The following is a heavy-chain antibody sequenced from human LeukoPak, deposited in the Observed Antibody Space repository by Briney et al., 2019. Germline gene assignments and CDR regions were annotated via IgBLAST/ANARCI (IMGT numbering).Heavy chain of an antibody. J-gene: IGHJ4*02. V-gene: IGHV4-4*02. CDR1: GGSISSSNW. CDR2: IYHSGST. CDR3: ARDGGLWFGELLSGAFDC. D-gene: IGHD3-10*01. Sequence: SGTLSLTCAVSGGSISSSNWWSWVRQPPGKGLEWIGEIYHSGSTNYNPSLKSRVTISVDKSKNQFSLKLSSVTAADTAVYYCARDGGLWFGELLSGAFDCWGQGTLVTVSS.